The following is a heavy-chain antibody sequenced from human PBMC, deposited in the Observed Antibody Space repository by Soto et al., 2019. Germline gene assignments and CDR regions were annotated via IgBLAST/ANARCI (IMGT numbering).Heavy chain of an antibody. Sequence: TLSLTCAVSGGSISSGGYSWSWIRQPPGKGLEWIGYIYHSGSTYYNPSLKSRVTISVDRSKNQFSLKLSSVTAADTAVYYCARGPPFHRGKGTLVTVSS. J-gene: IGHJ4*02. CDR3: ARGPPFH. CDR2: IYHSGST. CDR1: GGSISSGGYS. V-gene: IGHV4-30-2*01.